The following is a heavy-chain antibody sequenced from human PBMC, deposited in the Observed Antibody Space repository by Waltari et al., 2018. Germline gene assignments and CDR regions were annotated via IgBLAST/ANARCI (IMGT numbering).Heavy chain of an antibody. D-gene: IGHD7-27*01. CDR1: GGSFGGYY. CDR2: IRESGGT. Sequence: QVQLQQWGAGLLKPSETLSLSCTVYGGSFGGYYWTWLRQTPGKGLGWIGEIRESGGTKYPPSLKSRVTIYLETSKNQFSLKLASVTAADTGMYYCARDSELGAVFDIWGQGTMVTVSS. CDR3: ARDSELGAVFDI. J-gene: IGHJ3*02. V-gene: IGHV4-34*01.